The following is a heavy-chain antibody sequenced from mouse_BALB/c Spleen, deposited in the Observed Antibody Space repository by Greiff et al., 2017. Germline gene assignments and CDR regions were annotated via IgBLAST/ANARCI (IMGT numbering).Heavy chain of an antibody. Sequence: EVNVVESGGGLVKPGGSLKLSCAASGFTFSSYTMSWVRQTPEKRLEWVATISSGGGNTYYPDSVKGRFTISRDNAKNNLYLQMSSLRSEDTALYYCARSMINYYAMDYWGQGTSVTVSS. CDR2: ISSGGGNT. J-gene: IGHJ4*01. CDR3: ARSMINYYAMDY. CDR1: GFTFSSYT. V-gene: IGHV5-9*03. D-gene: IGHD2-4*01.